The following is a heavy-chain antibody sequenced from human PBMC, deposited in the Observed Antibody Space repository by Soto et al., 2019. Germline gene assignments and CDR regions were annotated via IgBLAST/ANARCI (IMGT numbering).Heavy chain of an antibody. CDR2: INPNSGGT. V-gene: IGHV1-2*04. CDR1: GYTFTGYY. Sequence: ASVKVSCKASGYTFTGYYMHWVRQAPGQGLEWMGWINPNSGGTNYAQKFQGWVTLTRDTSISTAYMELSRLRSDDTAVYYCARELLYSGYDLWGQGTLVTVSS. D-gene: IGHD5-12*01. CDR3: ARELLYSGYDL. J-gene: IGHJ4*02.